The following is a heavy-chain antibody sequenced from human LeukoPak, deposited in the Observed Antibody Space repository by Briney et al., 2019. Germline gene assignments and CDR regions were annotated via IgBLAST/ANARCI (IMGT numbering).Heavy chain of an antibody. D-gene: IGHD4-11*01. CDR3: ARKTTVTTFDY. CDR1: GYTVTSYY. V-gene: IGHV1-46*01. J-gene: IGHJ4*02. CDR2: LNPSGGSS. Sequence: ASVKVSCKASGYTVTSYYMHWVRQAPGQGLEWMAILNPSGGSSNYAQKFQGRATLTRATSTGTVYMELSSLRSEDTAVYYCARKTTVTTFDYWGQGTLVTVSS.